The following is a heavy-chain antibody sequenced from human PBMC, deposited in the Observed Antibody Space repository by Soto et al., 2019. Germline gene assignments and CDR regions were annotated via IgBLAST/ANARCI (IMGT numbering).Heavy chain of an antibody. J-gene: IGHJ3*01. CDR3: ARVPASLGAFDV. Sequence: QLQLQESGSGLVKASQTLSLTCAVSGGSISSGGYSWSWIRQPPGKGLEWVGYIYDSGSSYYNPYFKSLVSISLDRTKNLFSLKLSYVTAADTAVYYCARVPASLGAFDVGGQATMNTVSS. V-gene: IGHV4-30-2*01. CDR1: GGSISSGGYS. CDR2: IYDSGSS. D-gene: IGHD2-2*01.